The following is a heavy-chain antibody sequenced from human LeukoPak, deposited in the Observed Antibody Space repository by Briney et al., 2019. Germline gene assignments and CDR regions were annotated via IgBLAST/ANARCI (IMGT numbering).Heavy chain of an antibody. CDR2: IYYSGST. CDR1: GGTLSSRNSY. CDR3: ARVLQRIAAAEPTFDY. D-gene: IGHD6-13*01. V-gene: IGHV4-39*07. Sequence: PSETLSLTCIVSGGTLSSRNSYWGWIRQPPGKGLEWIGSIYYSGSTYYNPSLKSRATISVDTSKNQFSLKLSSVTAADTAVYYCARVLQRIAAAEPTFDYWGQGTLVTVPS. J-gene: IGHJ4*02.